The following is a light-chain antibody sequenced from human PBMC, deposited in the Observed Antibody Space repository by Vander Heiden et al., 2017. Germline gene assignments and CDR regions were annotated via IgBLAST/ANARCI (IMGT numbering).Light chain of an antibody. V-gene: IGLV2-14*01. CDR2: EVS. Sequence: QSALPQPASVSGSPGRSLTISCTGTSSDVGGYNHVSWYQQHPGKAPKLMIYEVSNRPSGGSNRCSGSKSGNTASLTISGLQAEDEADYYCSSYTSSSPSDVVFGGGTKLTVL. J-gene: IGLJ2*01. CDR1: SSDVGGYNH. CDR3: SSYTSSSPSDVV.